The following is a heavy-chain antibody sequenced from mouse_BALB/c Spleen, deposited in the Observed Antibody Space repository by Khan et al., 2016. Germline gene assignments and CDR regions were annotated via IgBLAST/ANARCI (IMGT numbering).Heavy chain of an antibody. CDR3: VRGGNYVGDYAMDY. Sequence: QIQLVQSGPELKKPGETVKISCKASGYTFTNYGMIWVKQAPGKGLKWMGWINPYTGEPTYADDFKGRFAFSLETSASTAYFQINNLKNEDMATYFCVRGGNYVGDYAMDYWGQGTAVTVSS. CDR2: INPYTGEP. V-gene: IGHV9-1*02. J-gene: IGHJ4*01. D-gene: IGHD2-1*01. CDR1: GYTFTNYG.